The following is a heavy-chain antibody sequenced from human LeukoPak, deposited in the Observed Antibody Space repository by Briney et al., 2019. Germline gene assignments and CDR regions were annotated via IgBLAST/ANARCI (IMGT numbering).Heavy chain of an antibody. Sequence: SSETLSLTCTVSGGSISSSSYYWGWIRQPPGKGLEWIGSIYYSGSTYYNPSLKSRVTISVDTSKNQFSLKLSSVTAADTAVYYCARAGVTYYYDSRGGWFDPWGQGTLVTVSS. D-gene: IGHD3-22*01. CDR2: IYYSGST. J-gene: IGHJ5*02. CDR1: GGSISSSSYY. V-gene: IGHV4-39*01. CDR3: ARAGVTYYYDSRGGWFDP.